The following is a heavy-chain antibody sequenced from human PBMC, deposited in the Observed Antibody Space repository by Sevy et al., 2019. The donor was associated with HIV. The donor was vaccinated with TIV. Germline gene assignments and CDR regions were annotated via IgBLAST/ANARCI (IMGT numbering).Heavy chain of an antibody. V-gene: IGHV3-23*01. CDR1: GFTFSAYA. D-gene: IGHD1-26*01. CDR2: ISGGGHNT. CDR3: ARARQWDLHPAWLDP. J-gene: IGHJ5*02. Sequence: GGSLRLSCVASGFTFSAYAMTWVRQAPGKGLEWVSTISGGGHNTYYANSVKGRFTISRDNSKKTLFLQMKSMRVDDKAIYYCARARQWDLHPAWLDPWGQGTLVTVSS.